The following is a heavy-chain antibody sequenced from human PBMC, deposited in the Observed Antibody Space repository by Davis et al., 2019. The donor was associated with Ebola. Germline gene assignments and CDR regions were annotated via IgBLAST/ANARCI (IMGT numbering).Heavy chain of an antibody. D-gene: IGHD4-17*01. CDR1: GFTFSSYS. Sequence: GGSLRLSCTASGFTFSSYSMNWVRQAPGKGLEWVSSISSSSSYIYYADSVKGRFTISRDNAKNSLYLQMNSLRAEDTAVYYCATYKTSDYGVDYWGQGTLVTVSS. V-gene: IGHV3-21*01. J-gene: IGHJ4*02. CDR3: ATYKTSDYGVDY. CDR2: ISSSSSYI.